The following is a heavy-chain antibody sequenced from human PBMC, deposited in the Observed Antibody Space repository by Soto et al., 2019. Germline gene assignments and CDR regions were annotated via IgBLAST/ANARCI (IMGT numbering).Heavy chain of an antibody. Sequence: RSLTCTVSGGSISSYYWSWIRQPPGKGLEWIGYIYCSGSTNYNPSLKSRVTISVDTSKNQFSLKLSSVTAADTAVYYCARGYSGYDGLDYWGQGTLVTVSS. CDR2: IYCSGST. J-gene: IGHJ4*02. V-gene: IGHV4-59*01. CDR3: ARGYSGYDGLDY. D-gene: IGHD5-12*01. CDR1: GGSISSYY.